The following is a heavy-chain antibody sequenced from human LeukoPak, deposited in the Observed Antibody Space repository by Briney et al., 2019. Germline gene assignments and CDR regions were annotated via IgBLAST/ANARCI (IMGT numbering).Heavy chain of an antibody. CDR1: GFNFNSYP. V-gene: IGHV3-30*04. Sequence: GGSLRLSCVASGFNFNSYPMHWVRQAPGKGLEWVGLISFDGSDKSYADSVEGRFTISRDNSKNTLYLQMNSLSAEDTAVYYCARVLGFGSPPAYWGQGTQVFVSS. J-gene: IGHJ4*02. CDR3: ARVLGFGSPPAY. CDR2: ISFDGSDK. D-gene: IGHD3-10*01.